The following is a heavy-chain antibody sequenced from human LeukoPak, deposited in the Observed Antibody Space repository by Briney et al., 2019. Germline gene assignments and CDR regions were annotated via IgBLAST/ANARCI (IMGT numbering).Heavy chain of an antibody. J-gene: IGHJ4*02. Sequence: PGGSLRLSCAASGFTFSDYWMSWVRQAPGKGLEWVANIKQDGSEKIYVDSVKGRFTISRDNAKNFVYLQMSSLRAEDTAVYYCARDGASAVAGAVWGQGTPVTVSA. CDR1: GFTFSDYW. V-gene: IGHV3-7*04. CDR3: ARDGASAVAGAV. D-gene: IGHD6-19*01. CDR2: IKQDGSEK.